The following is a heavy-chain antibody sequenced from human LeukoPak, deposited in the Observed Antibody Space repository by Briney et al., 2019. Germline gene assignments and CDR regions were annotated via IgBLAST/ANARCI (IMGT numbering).Heavy chain of an antibody. J-gene: IGHJ4*02. CDR1: GFTFSSYW. Sequence: SGGSLRLSCTASGFTFSSYWMHWARQAPGKGLVWVSRINSDGSTTSYADSVKGLFTISRDNAKNTLYLQMNSLRAEDTAVYYCATQNSGSVDYWGQGTLVTVSS. V-gene: IGHV3-74*01. CDR3: ATQNSGSVDY. CDR2: INSDGSTT. D-gene: IGHD4-23*01.